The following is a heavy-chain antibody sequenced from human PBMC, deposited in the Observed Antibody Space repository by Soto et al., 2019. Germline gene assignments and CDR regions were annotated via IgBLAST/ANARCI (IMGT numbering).Heavy chain of an antibody. CDR2: IYYSGST. V-gene: IGHV4-59*01. CDR1: GGSISSYY. D-gene: IGHD2-8*01. CDR3: ARGEFAGTNYYYYYMDV. J-gene: IGHJ6*03. Sequence: SETLSLTCTVSGGSISSYYWSWIRQPPGKGLEWIGYIYYSGSTNYNPSLKSRVTISVDTSKNQFSLKLSSVTAADTAVYYCARGEFAGTNYYYYYMDVWGKGTTVTVSS.